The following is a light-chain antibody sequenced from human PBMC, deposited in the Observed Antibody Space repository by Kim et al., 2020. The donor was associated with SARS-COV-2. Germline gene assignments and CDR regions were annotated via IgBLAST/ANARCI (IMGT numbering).Light chain of an antibody. CDR2: YNN. J-gene: IGLJ2*01. V-gene: IGLV1-44*01. Sequence: GQRVTISCSGSTSNIGRNTVNWYQQLPETAPKLLIYYNNQRPSGVPDRFSGSKSGTSASLAISGLQSEDESDYYCAAWDDSLNGLLFGGGTKVTVL. CDR3: AAWDDSLNGLL. CDR1: TSNIGRNT.